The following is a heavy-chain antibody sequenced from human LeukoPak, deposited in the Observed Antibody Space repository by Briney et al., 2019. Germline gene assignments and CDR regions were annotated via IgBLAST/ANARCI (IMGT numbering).Heavy chain of an antibody. Sequence: SETLSLTCTVSGGSISSYYWSWIRQPPGKGLEWIGYIYYSGSTNYNPSLKSRVTISVDTSKNQFSLKLSSVTAADTAVYYCARRGVAANTPNFDYWGQGTLVTVSS. CDR1: GGSISSYY. CDR2: IYYSGST. J-gene: IGHJ4*02. V-gene: IGHV4-59*01. D-gene: IGHD2-15*01. CDR3: ARRGVAANTPNFDY.